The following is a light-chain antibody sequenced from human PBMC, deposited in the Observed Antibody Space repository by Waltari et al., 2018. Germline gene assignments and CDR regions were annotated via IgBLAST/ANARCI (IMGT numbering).Light chain of an antibody. Sequence: DIQMTQSPSSVSASVGDRVTITCRASQGISTSLAWYQQKPGNAPKVLIYSSSSLQSAVPARFSGSGSGTDFTLTIDGLQAEDFATYYCQQGNSFPPTFGQGTKVEIK. V-gene: IGKV1-12*01. CDR2: SSS. CDR3: QQGNSFPPT. J-gene: IGKJ1*01. CDR1: QGISTS.